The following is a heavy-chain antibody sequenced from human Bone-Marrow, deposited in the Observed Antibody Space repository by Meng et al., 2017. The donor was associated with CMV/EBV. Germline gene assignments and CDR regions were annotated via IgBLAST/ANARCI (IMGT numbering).Heavy chain of an antibody. D-gene: IGHD2/OR15-2a*01. J-gene: IGHJ6*02. CDR1: GYTFSYYD. Sequence: ASVKVSCKASGYTFSYYDIIWVRQASGQGLEWVGWMNPNRGNTAYAQKFQGRVTMTRDTSTSIAYMVLSSLRSGDTAVYYCARGQVQCSTINCHDYRFSGMDVWGQGTTVTVSS. V-gene: IGHV1-8*01. CDR2: MNPNRGNT. CDR3: ARGQVQCSTINCHDYRFSGMDV.